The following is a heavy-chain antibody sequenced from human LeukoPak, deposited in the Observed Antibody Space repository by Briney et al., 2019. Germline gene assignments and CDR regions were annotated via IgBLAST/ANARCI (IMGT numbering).Heavy chain of an antibody. CDR3: ARGWSCGDYCWFDP. J-gene: IGHJ5*02. Sequence: PSETLSLTCVVSGGSISYHCWSWIRKPAGKGLEWIGRVCPSGTTNYSPSLRSRATMSLETPKNQLSLKMTSVTAADTAVYYCARGWSCGDYCWFDPWGQGVLVTVSS. CDR1: GGSISYHC. D-gene: IGHD4-17*01. V-gene: IGHV4-4*07. CDR2: VCPSGTT.